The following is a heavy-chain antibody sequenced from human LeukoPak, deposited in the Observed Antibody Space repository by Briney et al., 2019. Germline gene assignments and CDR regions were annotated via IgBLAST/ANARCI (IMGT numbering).Heavy chain of an antibody. D-gene: IGHD6-19*01. CDR2: IYYSGST. Sequence: SETLSLTCTVSGGSISSYYWSWIRQPPGKGLEWIGYIYYSGSTNYNPSLKSRVTISVDTSKNQFSLKLSSVTAADTAVYYCARNAKAVAVDYWGQGTLVTVSS. V-gene: IGHV4-59*12. CDR1: GGSISSYY. J-gene: IGHJ4*02. CDR3: ARNAKAVAVDY.